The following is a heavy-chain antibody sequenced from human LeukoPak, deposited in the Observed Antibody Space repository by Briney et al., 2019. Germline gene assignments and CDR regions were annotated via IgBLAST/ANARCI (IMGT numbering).Heavy chain of an antibody. J-gene: IGHJ6*02. D-gene: IGHD3-10*01. V-gene: IGHV3-13*01. CDR1: GFALNSYD. CDR2: ISSSGDT. CDR3: ARDSYFYGSGTYSPPRYGMDV. Sequence: GGSLRLSCAASGFALNSYDMHWVRQVTGKSLEWVSAISSSGDTHYSDSVKGRFTISRENAENSLYLQMNSLRAEDTAVYYCARDSYFYGSGTYSPPRYGMDVWGQGTTVTVSS.